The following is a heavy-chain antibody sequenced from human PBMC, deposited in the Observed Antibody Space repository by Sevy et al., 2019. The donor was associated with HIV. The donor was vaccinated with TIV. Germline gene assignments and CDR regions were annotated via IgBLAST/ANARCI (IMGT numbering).Heavy chain of an antibody. CDR2: ISYDGRHK. J-gene: IGHJ1*01. D-gene: IGHD2-15*01. V-gene: IGHV3-30*18. CDR3: AKDRDIVIVLGATALRQ. Sequence: GGSLRLSCAASGFTFSTYGMHWVRQAPGKGLEWVAVISYDGRHKYYADSVKGRFTISIDNSKNTLDLQMNSLRAEDTAVYYCAKDRDIVIVLGATALRQWGQGTLVTVSS. CDR1: GFTFSTYG.